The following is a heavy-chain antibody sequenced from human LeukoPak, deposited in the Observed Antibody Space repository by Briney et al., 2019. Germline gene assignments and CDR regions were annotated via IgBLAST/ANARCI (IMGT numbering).Heavy chain of an antibody. D-gene: IGHD6-19*01. V-gene: IGHV4-59*01. J-gene: IGHJ5*02. CDR1: GGSISNYY. CDR3: ARGSAGWHGWFDP. Sequence: PSETLSLTCTVSGGSISNYYWMRIRQPPGKGLEWIGYIYYSGSTYYNPSLKSRTTMSVDTSQNQFSLTVSSLTAADTAVYYCARGSAGWHGWFDPWGQGTLVTVSS. CDR2: IYYSGST.